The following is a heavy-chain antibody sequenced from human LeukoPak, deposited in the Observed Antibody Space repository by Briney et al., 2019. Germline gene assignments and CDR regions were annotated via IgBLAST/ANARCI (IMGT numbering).Heavy chain of an antibody. CDR1: GDSVSSSXAA. CDR3: ARGPGYFQH. Sequence: SQTLSLTCAISGDSVSSSXAAWNWIRQSPXXXXXXLGRTYYRSKWFSRYAVSVKSRITINADTSKNQFSLQLNSVTPDDTAVYYCARGPGYFQHWGQGTLVTVSS. V-gene: IGHV6-1*01. J-gene: IGHJ1*01. CDR2: TYYRSKWFS.